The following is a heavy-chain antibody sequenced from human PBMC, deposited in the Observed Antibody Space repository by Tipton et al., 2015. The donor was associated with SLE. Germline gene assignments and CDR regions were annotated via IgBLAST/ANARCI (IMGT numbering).Heavy chain of an antibody. V-gene: IGHV4-59*11. CDR3: ARMGLCTTTTCNEGAFDV. CDR2: IYYTGNT. Sequence: TLSLTCTVSGGSLSDHYWSWIRQPPGKGLEWIGYIYYTGNTNYNPSLKSRVTMSVDTSRSQFSLKLTFVSAADTAIYYCARMGLCTTTTCNEGAFDVWGQGSMVTVSS. D-gene: IGHD2-2*01. J-gene: IGHJ3*01. CDR1: GGSLSDHY.